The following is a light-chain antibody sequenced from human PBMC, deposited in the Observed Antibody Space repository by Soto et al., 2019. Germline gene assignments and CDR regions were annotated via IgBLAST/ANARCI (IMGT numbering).Light chain of an antibody. CDR1: QSISSW. Sequence: DIQMTQSPSSLSASVGDRVTITCRASQSISSWLNWYQQKPGKAPKLLIYDASSLESGVPSRFSGSGSGTEFTLTISSLQPDDFATYYCQQYNSYLITFGQGTRLENK. J-gene: IGKJ5*01. CDR2: DAS. CDR3: QQYNSYLIT. V-gene: IGKV1-5*01.